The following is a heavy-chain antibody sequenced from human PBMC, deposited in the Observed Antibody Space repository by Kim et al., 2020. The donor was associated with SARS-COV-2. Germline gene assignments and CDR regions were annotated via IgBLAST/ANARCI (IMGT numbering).Heavy chain of an antibody. J-gene: IGHJ6*02. Sequence: GESLKISCKGSGYSFTSYWIGWVRQMPGKGLEWMGIIYPGDSDTRYSPSFQGQVTISADKSISTAYLQWSSLKASDTAMYYCARVCDIAARRRYYYYGMDVWGQGTTVTVSS. V-gene: IGHV5-51*01. CDR3: ARVCDIAARRRYYYYGMDV. D-gene: IGHD6-6*01. CDR1: GYSFTSYW. CDR2: IYPGDSDT.